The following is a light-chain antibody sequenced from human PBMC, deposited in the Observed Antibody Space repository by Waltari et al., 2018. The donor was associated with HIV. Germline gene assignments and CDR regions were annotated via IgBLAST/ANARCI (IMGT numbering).Light chain of an antibody. CDR2: TDD. CDR3: AVWDDSLNHV. J-gene: IGLJ1*01. V-gene: IGLV1-44*01. Sequence: QSVLTQPPSASGTPGQRVTLSCSGSNIGINTVSWYQHVPGTAPKLLIYTDDQRPFGVPDRFSASKSGTSASLVISGLLSEDEAEYYCAVWDDSLNHVFGTGTKVTVL. CDR1: NIGINT.